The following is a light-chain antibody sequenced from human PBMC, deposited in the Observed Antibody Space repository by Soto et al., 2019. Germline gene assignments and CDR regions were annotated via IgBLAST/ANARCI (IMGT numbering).Light chain of an antibody. CDR2: AAS. CDR3: QQSYSNPPT. V-gene: IGKV1-39*01. CDR1: QSIDAY. Sequence: DIQMTQSPASLSASLGDRVTITCGASQSIDAYVNWYHQRPGKAPKVLIYAASSLQSGVPSRFSGSGSGTDFTLTISSLQPEDSETYYCQQSYSNPPTFGQGTKVDIK. J-gene: IGKJ1*01.